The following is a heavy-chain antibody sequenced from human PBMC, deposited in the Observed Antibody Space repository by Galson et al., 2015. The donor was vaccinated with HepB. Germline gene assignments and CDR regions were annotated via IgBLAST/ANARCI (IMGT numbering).Heavy chain of an antibody. J-gene: IGHJ4*02. CDR1: GFTFSGSA. D-gene: IGHD6-13*01. CDR3: LRLGDLAGYSSS. Sequence: SLRLSCAASGFTFSGSAIHWVRQASGKGPEWIGRIRNKASNYEALYVPSLQGRFTSYRDDSKNTAYLHMNRLKTKDTAVYYCLRLGDLAGYSSSWGQGTLVTVSS. CDR2: IRNKASNYEA. V-gene: IGHV3-73*01.